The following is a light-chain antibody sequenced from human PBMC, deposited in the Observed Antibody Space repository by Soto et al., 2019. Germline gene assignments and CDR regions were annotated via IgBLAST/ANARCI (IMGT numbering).Light chain of an antibody. J-gene: IGLJ1*01. V-gene: IGLV2-14*01. Sequence: QSVLTQPASVSGSPGQSITISCTGSSSDVGEYNYVCWYQHHPGKAPKLIISEVTKRPSGVSNRFSGSKSGNTASLTISGLQAEDEADYYCISHTNGTYVFGTGTKVTVL. CDR1: SSDVGEYNY. CDR2: EVT. CDR3: ISHTNGTYV.